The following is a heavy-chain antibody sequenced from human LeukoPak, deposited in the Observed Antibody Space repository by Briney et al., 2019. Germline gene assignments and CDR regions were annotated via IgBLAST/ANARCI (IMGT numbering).Heavy chain of an antibody. CDR2: IYYSGST. J-gene: IGHJ4*02. D-gene: IGHD2-15*01. CDR1: GGSVSSGSYY. Sequence: PSETLSLTCTVSGGSVSSGSYYCSWIRQPPGKGLEWIGYIYYSGSTNYNPSLKSRVTISVDTPKNQFSLKLSSVTAADTAVYYCARVYCSGGSCYYDYWGQGTLVTVSS. V-gene: IGHV4-61*01. CDR3: ARVYCSGGSCYYDY.